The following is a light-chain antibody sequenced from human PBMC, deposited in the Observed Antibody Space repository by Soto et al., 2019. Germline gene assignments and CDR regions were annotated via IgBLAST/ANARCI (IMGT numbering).Light chain of an antibody. J-gene: IGKJ2*01. CDR2: AAC. CDR3: QQQGT. V-gene: IGKV3-20*01. CDR1: EFLSSSY. Sequence: EIVLTQSPGTLSLSPGERATLSCRASEFLSSSYLVWYQQKPGQAPRLLIYAACRRATGIPDRFSGSGSATEYTLTINTLEPEDFAVYYCQQQGTFGQGTKLEIK.